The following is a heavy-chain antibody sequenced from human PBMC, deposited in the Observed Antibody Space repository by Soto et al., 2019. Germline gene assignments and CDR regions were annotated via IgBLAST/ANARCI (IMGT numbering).Heavy chain of an antibody. V-gene: IGHV3-11*05. J-gene: IGHJ4*02. D-gene: IGHD3-10*01. Sequence: VHLVESGGGLVKPGGSLRLSCAASGFSFGDSYISWIRQSAGKGLEWLSYISGGSSYTKYAESVKGRFTISRDNARRSLFLQVNGLRADDTAIYYCAKTRVADSGYYFDHWGQGTMVTVSS. CDR2: ISGGSSYT. CDR3: AKTRVADSGYYFDH. CDR1: GFSFGDSY.